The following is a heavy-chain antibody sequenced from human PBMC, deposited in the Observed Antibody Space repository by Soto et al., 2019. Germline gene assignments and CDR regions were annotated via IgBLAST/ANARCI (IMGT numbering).Heavy chain of an antibody. CDR3: ARDLELGNWFDP. D-gene: IGHD1-7*01. CDR2: ISSSSSTI. Sequence: EVQLVESGGGLVQPGGSLRLSCAASGFTFSSYSMNWVRQAPGKGLEWVSYISSSSSTIYYADSVKGRFTISRDNAKNSLYLKMNSLRDEDTAVYYCARDLELGNWFDPWGQGTLVTVSS. CDR1: GFTFSSYS. J-gene: IGHJ5*02. V-gene: IGHV3-48*02.